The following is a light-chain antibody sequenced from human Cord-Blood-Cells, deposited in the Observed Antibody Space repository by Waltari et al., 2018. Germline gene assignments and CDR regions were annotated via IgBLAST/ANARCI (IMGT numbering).Light chain of an antibody. Sequence: QSALTPPASVSGSRGQSITISCTGTSSAVGGYNYVSWYQQHPGKAPKLMIYAVSNRPSGVSKRFYGSKSGNTASLTISGLQAEDEADYYCSSYTSSSVVFGGGTKLTVL. CDR2: AVS. CDR1: SSAVGGYNY. V-gene: IGLV2-14*01. CDR3: SSYTSSSVV. J-gene: IGLJ2*01.